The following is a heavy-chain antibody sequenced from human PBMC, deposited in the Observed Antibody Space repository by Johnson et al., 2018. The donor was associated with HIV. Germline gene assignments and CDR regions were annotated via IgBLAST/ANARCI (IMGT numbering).Heavy chain of an antibody. CDR1: GFTFSNAW. Sequence: VQLVESGGGLVKPGGSLRLSCAASGFTFSNAWMSWVRQAPGKGLEWIGRIQSKTDGGTTDYAASVKGRFTISRDDSKNTLYLQMNSLKTEDTAVYYSSTYAALITMYVEIKGGAFDIWGQGTMVTVSS. CDR3: STYAALITMYVEIKGGAFDI. J-gene: IGHJ3*02. D-gene: IGHD3-16*01. CDR2: IQSKTDGGTT. V-gene: IGHV3-15*01.